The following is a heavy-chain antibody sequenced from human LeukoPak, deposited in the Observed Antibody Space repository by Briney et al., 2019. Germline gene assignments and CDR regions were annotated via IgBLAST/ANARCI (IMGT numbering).Heavy chain of an antibody. CDR1: GFTFTSYW. CDR2: IKQDGSEK. Sequence: GGSLRLSCAASGFTFTSYWMSWVRQAPGKGLQWVANIKQDGSEKYYVDSVKGRFTISRDNAKNSLYLQMNSLRAEDTAVYYCARRTLNSVVAATPFGYWGQGTLVTVSS. J-gene: IGHJ4*02. D-gene: IGHD2-15*01. CDR3: ARRTLNSVVAATPFGY. V-gene: IGHV3-7*01.